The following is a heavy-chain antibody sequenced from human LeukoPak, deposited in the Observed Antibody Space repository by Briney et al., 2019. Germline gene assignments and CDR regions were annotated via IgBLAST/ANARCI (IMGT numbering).Heavy chain of an antibody. J-gene: IGHJ4*02. CDR1: GGSISTRTNY. CDR3: ARQQGEAAVIAMYYFDY. CDR2: IYYSGST. D-gene: IGHD2-21*01. V-gene: IGHV4-39*01. Sequence: SETLSLTCIVSGGSISTRTNYWGWVRQPPGKGREWIGSIYYSGSTYYSPSLESRVTISVDTSKNQFSLKLNSVTAADTAVYYCARQQGEAAVIAMYYFDYWGQGVLVTVSS.